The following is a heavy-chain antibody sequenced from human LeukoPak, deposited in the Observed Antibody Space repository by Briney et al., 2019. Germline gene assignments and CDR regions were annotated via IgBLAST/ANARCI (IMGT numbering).Heavy chain of an antibody. V-gene: IGHV4-4*02. CDR2: FSHSGIT. Sequence: SETLSLTCDVSGASISRGSWWSWVRQPPGKGLEWIGEFSHSGITNFNLSLKSRVTISVDKSRKQFSLNLISVTAADTAVYFGGRNGGHNQAYWGQGTLVTVSS. CDR1: GASISRGSW. CDR3: GRNGGHNQAY. D-gene: IGHD1-1*01. J-gene: IGHJ4*02.